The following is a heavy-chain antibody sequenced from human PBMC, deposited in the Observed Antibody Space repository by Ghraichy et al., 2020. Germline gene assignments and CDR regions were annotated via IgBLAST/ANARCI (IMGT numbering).Heavy chain of an antibody. V-gene: IGHV1-18*01. CDR1: GYTFTGYG. J-gene: IGHJ3*02. CDR3: AKYYYDSSGYYAFDI. Sequence: ASVKVSCKASGYTFTGYGISWVRQAPGQGLEWMGWISAYNANTNYAQKLQGRVTLTTDTSTSTAYMELRSLRSDDTAVYYCAKYYYDSSGYYAFDIWGQGTMVTVSS. D-gene: IGHD3-22*01. CDR2: ISAYNANT.